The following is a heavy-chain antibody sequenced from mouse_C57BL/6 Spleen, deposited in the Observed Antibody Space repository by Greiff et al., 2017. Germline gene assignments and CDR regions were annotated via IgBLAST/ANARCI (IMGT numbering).Heavy chain of an antibody. CDR3: ARQDEGFDY. CDR2: ISSGGSYT. V-gene: IGHV5-6*01. CDR1: GFTFSSYG. J-gene: IGHJ2*01. Sequence: EVKVVESGGDLVKPGGSLKLSCAASGFTFSSYGMSWVRQTPDKRLEWVATISSGGSYTYYPDSVKGRFTISRDNAKNTLYLQMSSLKSEDTAMYYCARQDEGFDYWGQGTTLTVSS.